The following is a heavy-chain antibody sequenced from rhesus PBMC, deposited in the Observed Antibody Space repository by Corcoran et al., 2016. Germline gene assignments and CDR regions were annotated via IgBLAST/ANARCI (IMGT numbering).Heavy chain of an antibody. Sequence: QVQLQESGPGLVKPSETLSLTCAVSGGSISSNYWSWIRQPPGKGREWIGRINGSGGSTASSPALNGRVTISTDTSKNQFYLKLSSVTAADTAVYYCARIGYGNYRDYWGQGVLVTVSS. V-gene: IGHV4-160*01. CDR2: INGSGGST. D-gene: IGHD4-35*01. CDR3: ARIGYGNYRDY. J-gene: IGHJ4*01. CDR1: GGSISSNY.